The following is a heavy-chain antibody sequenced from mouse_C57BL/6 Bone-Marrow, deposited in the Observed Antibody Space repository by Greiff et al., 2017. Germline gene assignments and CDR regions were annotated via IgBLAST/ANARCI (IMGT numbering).Heavy chain of an antibody. CDR3: TRYYYGSSYEADY. V-gene: IGHV1-5*01. D-gene: IGHD1-1*01. J-gene: IGHJ2*01. CDR1: GYTFTSYW. CDR2: IYPGNSDT. Sequence: VQLQQSGTVLARPGASVKMSCKTSGYTFTSYWMHWVKQRPGQGLEWIGAIYPGNSDTSYNQKFKGKAKLTAVTSASTAYMELSSLTNEDSAVYYCTRYYYGSSYEADYWGQGTTLTVSS.